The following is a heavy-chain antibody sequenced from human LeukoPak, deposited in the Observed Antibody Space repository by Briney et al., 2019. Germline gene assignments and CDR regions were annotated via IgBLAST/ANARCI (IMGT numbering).Heavy chain of an antibody. D-gene: IGHD3-10*01. CDR3: TSLSGP. J-gene: IGHJ4*02. CDR1: GITFSSNW. V-gene: IGHV3-74*01. Sequence: PGGSLRLSCAASGITFSSNWVHWVRQAPGKGLVWVSRINSDGSSTSYADSVKGRFTISIDNAKNTLYLQMNSLRVEDTAVYYCTSLSGPWGQGTLVTVSS. CDR2: INSDGSST.